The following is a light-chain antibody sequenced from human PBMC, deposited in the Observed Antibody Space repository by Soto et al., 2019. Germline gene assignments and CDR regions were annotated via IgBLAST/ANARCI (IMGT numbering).Light chain of an antibody. V-gene: IGLV2-23*01. Sequence: QSALTQPASVSGSPGQSITVSCSGSSSDVGSYHLVSWYQHHPGKAPKLLIYVGTKRPSGVSNRFSGSTSGSTASLTISGLQDEDEADYYCCSYAGNVIFGGGTKLTVL. CDR2: VGT. CDR1: SSDVGSYHL. CDR3: CSYAGNVI. J-gene: IGLJ2*01.